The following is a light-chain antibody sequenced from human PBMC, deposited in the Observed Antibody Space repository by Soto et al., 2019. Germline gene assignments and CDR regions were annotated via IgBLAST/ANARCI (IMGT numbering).Light chain of an antibody. CDR2: KAS. J-gene: IGKJ1*01. Sequence: DIQMTPSPSTLSGSGGDRVTITCRASQTISSWLAWYQQKPGKAPKLLIYKASTLKSGGPSRFSGSGSGTEFTRTISSLQPDDVATYSFQHNNRYSEAFGQGTKVELK. CDR1: QTISSW. CDR3: QHNNRYSEA. V-gene: IGKV1-5*03.